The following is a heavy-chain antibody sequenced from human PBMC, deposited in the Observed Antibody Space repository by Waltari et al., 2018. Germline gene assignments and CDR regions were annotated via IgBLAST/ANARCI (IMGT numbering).Heavy chain of an antibody. D-gene: IGHD6-13*01. CDR1: VFSFRSLD. Sequence: VQLLESGVGLVQPGESLSLSCFASVFSFRSLDMLWVCQAPGKGVEGVSGISGSGVKPHYAAAVKGRFIISSDKSKNTLYLQMNSLRVDDTAVYYCAKDWQQLEDVIPTPFDSWGQGTLVTVSS. J-gene: IGHJ4*02. CDR3: AKDWQQLEDVIPTPFDS. CDR2: ISGSGVKP. V-gene: IGHV3-23*01.